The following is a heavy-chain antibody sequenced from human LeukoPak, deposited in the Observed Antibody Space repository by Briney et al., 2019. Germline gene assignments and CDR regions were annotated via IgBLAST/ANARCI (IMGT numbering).Heavy chain of an antibody. V-gene: IGHV3-23*01. J-gene: IGHJ4*01. CDR3: VKDLIVEGR. D-gene: IGHD3-22*01. Sequence: PGGPLRLFCAASGFRVNIFAMSWVRQAPGKGLEWVSTMSNSGGSTYYADSVKGRFTISRDNAKNTLYLQMNSLRADDTAVYYCVKDLIVEGRWGLGTLVTVSS. CDR1: GFRVNIFA. CDR2: MSNSGGST.